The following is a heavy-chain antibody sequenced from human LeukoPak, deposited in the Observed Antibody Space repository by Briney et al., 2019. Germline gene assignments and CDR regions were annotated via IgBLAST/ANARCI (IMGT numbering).Heavy chain of an antibody. CDR1: GCTFSSYS. CDR2: ISSSSSYI. V-gene: IGHV3-21*01. Sequence: GGSLRLSCAASGCTFSSYSMNWVRQAPGKGLEWVSSISSSSSYIYYADSVKGRFTISRDNAKNSLYLQMNSLRAEDTAVYYCARFLRGYSSHLDVWGKGTTVTVSS. D-gene: IGHD5-18*01. J-gene: IGHJ6*04. CDR3: ARFLRGYSSHLDV.